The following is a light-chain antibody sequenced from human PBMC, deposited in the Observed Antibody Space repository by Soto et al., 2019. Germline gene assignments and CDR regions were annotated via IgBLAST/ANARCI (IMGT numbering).Light chain of an antibody. V-gene: IGKV3-15*01. CDR3: QQYGSSPSWT. J-gene: IGKJ1*01. Sequence: EIVMTQSPATLSVSPGARAPLSCRASQSVSSNLAWYQQNPGQAPRLLIYGASTRATGIPARFSGSGSGTEFTLTISSLQSEDFAVYYCQQYGSSPSWTFGQGTKVDIK. CDR1: QSVSSN. CDR2: GAS.